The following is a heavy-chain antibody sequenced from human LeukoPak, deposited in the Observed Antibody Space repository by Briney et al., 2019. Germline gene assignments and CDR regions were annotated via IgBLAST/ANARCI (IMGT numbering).Heavy chain of an antibody. CDR1: GGSISSYY. Sequence: PSETLSLTCTVSGGSISSYYWSWIRQPPGKGLEWIGYIFYSGSTNHNPSLKSRVTISVDTSKNQFFLKLSSVTAADTAVYYCARDTMAAPGSWFDPWGQGILVTVSS. D-gene: IGHD6-13*01. V-gene: IGHV4-59*01. CDR2: IFYSGST. J-gene: IGHJ5*02. CDR3: ARDTMAAPGSWFDP.